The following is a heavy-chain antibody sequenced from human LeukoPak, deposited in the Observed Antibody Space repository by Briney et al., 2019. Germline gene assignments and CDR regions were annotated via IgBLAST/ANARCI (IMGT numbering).Heavy chain of an antibody. V-gene: IGHV4-38-2*02. D-gene: IGHD1-26*01. J-gene: IGHJ4*02. CDR2: IFDSGST. CDR1: GYSISSGYY. Sequence: ASETLSLTCTVSGYSISSGYYWGWIRRPPGKGLEWIASIFDSGSTYYNPSLKSRVTMSVDTSKNQFSLRLRSVTAADTAVYYCVRGVGGEYFYFDRWGQGALVTVSA. CDR3: VRGVGGEYFYFDR.